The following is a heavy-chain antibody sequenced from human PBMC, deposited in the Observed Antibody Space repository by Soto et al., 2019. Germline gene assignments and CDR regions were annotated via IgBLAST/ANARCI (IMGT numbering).Heavy chain of an antibody. Sequence: EVQLVESGGGLVQPGGSLRLSCAASGFTFSSYSMNWVRQAPGKGLEWVSYISSSSSTIYYADSVKGRFTISRDNAKNSLYLQMNSLRAEDTAVYYCARGFTTLIVAGLNAFDIWGQGTMVTVSS. V-gene: IGHV3-48*01. CDR3: ARGFTTLIVAGLNAFDI. CDR2: ISSSSSTI. CDR1: GFTFSSYS. J-gene: IGHJ3*02. D-gene: IGHD3-22*01.